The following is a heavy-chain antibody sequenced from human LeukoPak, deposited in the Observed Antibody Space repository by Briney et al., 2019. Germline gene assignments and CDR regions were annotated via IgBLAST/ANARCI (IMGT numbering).Heavy chain of an antibody. J-gene: IGHJ4*02. D-gene: IGHD2-15*01. CDR3: ARLWSTYCSGGSCPHQPNY. CDR1: GGSISSYY. CDR2: ISDSGST. V-gene: IGHV4-59*08. Sequence: SETLSLTCTVSGGSISSYYWSWIRQSPGKGLEWIGYISDSGSTNSNPSLKSRVTISVDTSKNQFSLKVTSVTAADTAVYYCARLWSTYCSGGSCPHQPNYWGQGTLVTVSS.